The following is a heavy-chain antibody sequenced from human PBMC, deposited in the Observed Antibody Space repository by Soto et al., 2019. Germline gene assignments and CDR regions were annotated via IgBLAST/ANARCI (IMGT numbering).Heavy chain of an antibody. CDR2: INAGNGNT. J-gene: IGHJ5*02. CDR3: ARDKGYGDYVWFDP. V-gene: IGHV1-3*01. Sequence: ASVKVSCKASGYTFTSYAMHWVRQAPGQRLEWMGWINAGNGNTKYSQKFQGRVTITRDTSASTAYMELSSLRSEDTAVYYCARDKGYGDYVWFDPWGQGTLVTVSS. CDR1: GYTFTSYA. D-gene: IGHD4-17*01.